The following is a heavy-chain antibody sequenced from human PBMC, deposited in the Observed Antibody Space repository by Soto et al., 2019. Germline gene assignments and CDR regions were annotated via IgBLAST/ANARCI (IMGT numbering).Heavy chain of an antibody. CDR3: ARAEYFYDSGDHCYTFDY. CDR2: VYHSGSA. Sequence: PSETLSLTCGVSGYSISSGYYWGWIRQPPGKGPEWIGSVYHSGSAYYNPSLKSRGTISVDTSKNQFSLKLSPVTAADTAVYYCARAEYFYDSGDHCYTFDYWGQGTLVTVSS. V-gene: IGHV4-38-2*01. J-gene: IGHJ4*02. D-gene: IGHD3-22*01. CDR1: GYSISSGYY.